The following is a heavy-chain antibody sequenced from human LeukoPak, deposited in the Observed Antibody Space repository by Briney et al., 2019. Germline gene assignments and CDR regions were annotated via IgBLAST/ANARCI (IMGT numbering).Heavy chain of an antibody. V-gene: IGHV3-23*01. CDR1: GFTFSSYA. D-gene: IGHD1-26*01. CDR3: ARGSYYGYYYFDY. Sequence: GGSLRLSCAASGFTFSSYAMSWVRQAPGKGLECVSGISRSGGSTNYADSVKGRFTISRDNSKSTLYLQMNSLRAEDTAVYYCARGSYYGYYYFDYWGQGTLVTVSS. CDR2: ISRSGGST. J-gene: IGHJ4*02.